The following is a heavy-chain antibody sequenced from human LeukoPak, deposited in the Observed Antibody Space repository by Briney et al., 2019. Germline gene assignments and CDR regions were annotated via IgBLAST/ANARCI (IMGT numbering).Heavy chain of an antibody. CDR2: IYYDGST. CDR1: GGSIRGNGYY. D-gene: IGHD2-8*01. CDR3: ASSEWWPYYFDY. Sequence: SETLSLTCTVSGGSIRGNGYYWGWIRQAPGKGLEWIGSIYYDGSTYYNPSLKSRVTISVDTPKNYFSLKLSSVTAADTAVYYCASSEWWPYYFDYWGQGTLVTVSS. V-gene: IGHV4-39*02. J-gene: IGHJ4*02.